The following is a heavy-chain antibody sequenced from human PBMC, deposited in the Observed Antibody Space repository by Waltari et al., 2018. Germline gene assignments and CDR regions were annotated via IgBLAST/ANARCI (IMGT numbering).Heavy chain of an antibody. D-gene: IGHD2-15*01. CDR2: TSSRSKWYN. J-gene: IGHJ4*02. V-gene: IGHV6-1*01. CDR1: GDSISSNGVA. CDR3: ERGRISGFVY. Sequence: QVQLQQSGPELVKPSQTLSLTCDISGDSISSNGVAWNWIRQSLTRGLEWVGRTSSRSKWYNDYAVAVRSRITISPDTSKNQLSLQLNSRNPGGTALYYCERGRISGFVYWGQGTLVTVSS.